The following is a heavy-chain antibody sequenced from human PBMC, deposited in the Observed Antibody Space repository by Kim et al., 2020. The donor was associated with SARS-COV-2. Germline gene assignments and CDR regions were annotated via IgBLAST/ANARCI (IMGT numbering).Heavy chain of an antibody. CDR1: GFTFSSYS. V-gene: IGHV3-21*01. CDR2: ISSSSSYI. Sequence: GESLRLSCAASGFTFSSYSMNWVRQAPGKGLEWVSSISSSSSYIYYADSVKGRFTISRDNAKNSLYLQMNSLRAEDTAVYYCAREDIVVVPAAIRAYYYYGMDVWGQGTTVTVSS. J-gene: IGHJ6*02. D-gene: IGHD2-2*02. CDR3: AREDIVVVPAAIRAYYYYGMDV.